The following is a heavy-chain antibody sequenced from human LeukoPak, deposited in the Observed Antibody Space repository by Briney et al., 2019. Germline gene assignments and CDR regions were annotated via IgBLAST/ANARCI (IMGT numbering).Heavy chain of an antibody. CDR1: GFTFSSYW. J-gene: IGHJ6*03. CDR3: AKAGRNSGYDYYYYYYMDV. CDR2: IKQDGSEK. Sequence: SGGSLRLSCAASGFTFSSYWMSWVRQAPGKGREWVANIKQDGSEKYYVDSVKGRFTISRDNAKNSLYLQMNSLRAEDTAVYYCAKAGRNSGYDYYYYYYMDVWGKGTTVTISS. V-gene: IGHV3-7*01. D-gene: IGHD5-12*01.